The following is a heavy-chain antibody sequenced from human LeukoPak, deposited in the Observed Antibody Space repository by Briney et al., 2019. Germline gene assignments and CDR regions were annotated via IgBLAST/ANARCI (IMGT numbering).Heavy chain of an antibody. CDR3: ARIYGDYSDFEY. Sequence: SETLSLTCAVYGGSLSGYFWSWIRQPPGKGLEWIGEITHTGRTNYNPSLKSRFALSENTSKDQFSLKLSSVTVADTAVYYCARIYGDYSDFEYWSQGTLVTVSS. V-gene: IGHV4-34*01. J-gene: IGHJ4*02. D-gene: IGHD4-17*01. CDR1: GGSLSGYF. CDR2: ITHTGRT.